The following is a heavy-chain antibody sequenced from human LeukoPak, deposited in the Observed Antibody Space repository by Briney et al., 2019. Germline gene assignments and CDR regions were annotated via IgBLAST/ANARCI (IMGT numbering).Heavy chain of an antibody. CDR2: INTDGSDT. Sequence: GGSLRLSCAASGFTFSRSWMHWVRQAPGKGLVWVSRINTDGSDTMYADSVKGRFTISRDNAKNTLYLQMNSLKAEDTAVYYCARDQGGSGPTTYDYWGQGDLVTVSS. CDR1: GFTFSRSW. D-gene: IGHD6-19*01. V-gene: IGHV3-74*03. CDR3: ARDQGGSGPTTYDY. J-gene: IGHJ4*02.